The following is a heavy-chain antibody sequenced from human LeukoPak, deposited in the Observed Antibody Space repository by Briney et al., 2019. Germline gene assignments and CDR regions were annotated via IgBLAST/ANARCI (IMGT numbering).Heavy chain of an antibody. D-gene: IGHD5-18*01. CDR1: SYTFTSYG. CDR2: ISAYNGNR. Sequence: ASVKVSCKASSYTFTSYGISWVRQAPGQGLEWMGWISAYNGNRNYAQKLQGRVTMTTDTSTSTAYMELRSLRSDDTAVYYCARGPVDTARGWAFDIWGQGTMVTVSS. J-gene: IGHJ3*02. V-gene: IGHV1-18*01. CDR3: ARGPVDTARGWAFDI.